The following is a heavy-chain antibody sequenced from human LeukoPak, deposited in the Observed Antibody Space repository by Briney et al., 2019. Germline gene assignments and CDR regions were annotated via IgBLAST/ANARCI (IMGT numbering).Heavy chain of an antibody. CDR3: ARRAYWYFDL. CDR2: ISAYNGNT. Sequence: ASVKVSCKASGLTFSNYGITWVRQAPGQGLEWMGWISAYNGNTNYAQKLQGRVTMTTDTSTSTAYMELRSLRSDDTAVYYCARRAYWYFDLWGRGTLVTVSS. V-gene: IGHV1-18*01. CDR1: GLTFSNYG. J-gene: IGHJ2*01.